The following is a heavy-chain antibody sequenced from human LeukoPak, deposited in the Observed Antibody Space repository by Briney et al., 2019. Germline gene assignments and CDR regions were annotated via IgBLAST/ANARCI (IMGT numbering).Heavy chain of an antibody. CDR3: AADRQCSSTRCYPYNFDY. J-gene: IGHJ4*02. CDR2: IVAGSGNT. V-gene: IGHV1-58*01. D-gene: IGHD2-2*01. CDR1: GFSFSSSA. Sequence: ASVKVSCKTYGFSFSSSAVKWVRQARGQRLEWIGWIVAGSGNTNYAQKFQERVTITRDTSTSTAYMELSSLRSEDTAVYYCAADRQCSSTRCYPYNFDYWGQGTLVTVSS.